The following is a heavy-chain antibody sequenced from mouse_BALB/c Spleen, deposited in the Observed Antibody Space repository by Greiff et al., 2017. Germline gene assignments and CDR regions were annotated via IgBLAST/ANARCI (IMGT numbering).Heavy chain of an antibody. V-gene: IGHV3-8*02. CDR3: AREYGNYAYYAMDY. CDR1: GDSITSGY. CDR2: ISYSGST. D-gene: IGHD2-10*02. J-gene: IGHJ4*01. Sequence: EVQLQQSGPSLVKPSQTLSLTCSVTGDSITSGYWNWIRKFPGNKLEYMGYISYSGSTYYNPSLKSRISITRDKSKNQYYLQLNSVTTEDTATYYCAREYGNYAYYAMDYWGQGTSVTVSS.